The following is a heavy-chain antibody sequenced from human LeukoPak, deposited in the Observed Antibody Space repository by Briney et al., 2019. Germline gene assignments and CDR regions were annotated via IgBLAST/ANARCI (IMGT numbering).Heavy chain of an antibody. CDR2: VIPILGTT. D-gene: IGHD1-26*01. Sequence: GASVKVSCKASGTTFSRSAISWVRQAPGRGLEWMGGVIPILGTTNYIQKFQDRVLITTDDSTSTAYMEVTSLKSVDTAVYYCARDDGSATMGFDSWGQGTLVIASS. V-gene: IGHV1-69*05. CDR1: GTTFSRSA. J-gene: IGHJ4*02. CDR3: ARDDGSATMGFDS.